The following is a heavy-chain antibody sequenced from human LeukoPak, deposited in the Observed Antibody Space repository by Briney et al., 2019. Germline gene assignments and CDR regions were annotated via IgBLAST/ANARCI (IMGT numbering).Heavy chain of an antibody. CDR3: ARAPDDYDFWSGPFDY. CDR2: ISANSGYT. CDR1: GYTFARYG. V-gene: IGHV1-18*01. D-gene: IGHD3-3*01. Sequence: GASVKVSCKASGYTFARYGISWVRQAPGQGLEWMGWISANSGYTNYAQNLQGRLTMTTDTSTSTAYMELRSLRSDDTAVYYCARAPDDYDFWSGPFDYWGRGTLVTVSS. J-gene: IGHJ4*02.